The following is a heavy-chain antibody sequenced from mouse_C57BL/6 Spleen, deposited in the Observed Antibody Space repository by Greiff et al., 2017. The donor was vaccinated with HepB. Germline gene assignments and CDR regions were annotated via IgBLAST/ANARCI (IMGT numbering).Heavy chain of an antibody. CDR3: ARQLMLGAWFAY. CDR2: IYPGDGDT. Sequence: VQLQQSGAELVKPGASVKISCKASGYAFSSYWMNWVKQRPGKGLEWIGQIYPGDGDTNYNGKFKGKATLTAAKSSSTAYMKLSSLTSEDSAVYFCARQLMLGAWFAYWGQVTLVTVSA. D-gene: IGHD3-2*02. J-gene: IGHJ3*01. CDR1: GYAFSSYW. V-gene: IGHV1-80*01.